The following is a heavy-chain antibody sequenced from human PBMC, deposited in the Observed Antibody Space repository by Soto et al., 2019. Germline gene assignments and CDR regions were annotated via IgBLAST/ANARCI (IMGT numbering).Heavy chain of an antibody. CDR2: IDTSGSTT. D-gene: IGHD6-13*01. CDR3: ARDRLTAHSREAFDI. V-gene: IGHV3-48*02. J-gene: IGHJ3*02. Sequence: EVQLVESGGGLVQPGGSLRLSCAASGFTFGSYSMSWVRHGAGKALEWVSSIDTSGSTTYYADSVTGRFAISRDNAKNSLYLQVNSLRDEDTAVYYCARDRLTAHSREAFDIWGQGKMVTVSS. CDR1: GFTFGSYS.